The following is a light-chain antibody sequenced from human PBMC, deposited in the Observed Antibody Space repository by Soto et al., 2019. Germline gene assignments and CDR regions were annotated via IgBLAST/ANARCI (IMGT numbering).Light chain of an antibody. CDR2: EGT. CDR3: CSHAGSSTYV. V-gene: IGLV2-23*01. CDR1: RGVVENYNL. J-gene: IGLJ1*01. Sequence: QSALTQPASVSGSPGQSITISCTGTRGVVENYNLVSWYQHHPGTAPKLIIYEGTKRPSGVSNRFSGSESGNTASLTISGLQAEDEADYYCCSHAGSSTYVFGTGTKVTVL.